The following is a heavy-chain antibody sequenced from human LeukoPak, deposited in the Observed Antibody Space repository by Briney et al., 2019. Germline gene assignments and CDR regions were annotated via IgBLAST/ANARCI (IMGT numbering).Heavy chain of an antibody. CDR2: ISYDGSNN. Sequence: GRSLRLSCTASGFTFSRFGMHWVRQAPGKGLEWMAAISYDGSNNYYTNSVEGRFTVSRDNSKNTLYLQMNSLRGEDTAVYYCARNRGGNEFDYWGQGTLVTVSS. J-gene: IGHJ4*02. CDR3: ARNRGGNEFDY. CDR1: GFTFSRFG. V-gene: IGHV3-30*03. D-gene: IGHD4-23*01.